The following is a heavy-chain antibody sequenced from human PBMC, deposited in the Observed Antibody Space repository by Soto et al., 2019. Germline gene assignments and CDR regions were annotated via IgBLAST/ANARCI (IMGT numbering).Heavy chain of an antibody. J-gene: IGHJ5*02. D-gene: IGHD3-3*01. CDR3: ARGPRITIFGVVIMRHWFDP. CDR2: INPNSGGT. CDR1: GFTFTGYY. Sequence: ASVKVSCKASGFTFTGYYMHWVRQAPGQGLEWMGWINPNSGGTNYAQKFQGRVTMTRDTSISTAYMELSRLRSDDTAVYYCARGPRITIFGVVIMRHWFDPWGQGTLVTVSS. V-gene: IGHV1-2*02.